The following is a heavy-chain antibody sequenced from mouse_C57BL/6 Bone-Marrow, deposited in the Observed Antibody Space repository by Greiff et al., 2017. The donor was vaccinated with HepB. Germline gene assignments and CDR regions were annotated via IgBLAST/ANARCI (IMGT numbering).Heavy chain of an antibody. CDR2: INPSSGYT. J-gene: IGHJ2*01. V-gene: IGHV1-7*01. D-gene: IGHD1-1*01. Sequence: QVHVKQSGAELAKPGASVKLSCKASGYTFTSYWMHWVKQRPGQGLEWIGYINPSSGYTKYNQKFKDKATLTADKSSSTAYMQLSSLTYEDSAVYYCARTLYGSSYYFDYWGQGTTLTVSS. CDR3: ARTLYGSSYYFDY. CDR1: GYTFTSYW.